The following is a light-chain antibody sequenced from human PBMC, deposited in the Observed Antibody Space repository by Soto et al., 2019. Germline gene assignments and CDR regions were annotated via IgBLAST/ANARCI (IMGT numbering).Light chain of an antibody. V-gene: IGKV3-11*01. Sequence: TKSPGTLSLSPGDRATLSCRVSQSVSSGYLAWYQQKPGQTPRLLIYDASNRATGIPARFSGSGSETDFTLTISSLEPEDFAVYYCQHRMNWPLTFGQGTRLEIK. CDR2: DAS. J-gene: IGKJ5*01. CDR3: QHRMNWPLT. CDR1: QSVSSGY.